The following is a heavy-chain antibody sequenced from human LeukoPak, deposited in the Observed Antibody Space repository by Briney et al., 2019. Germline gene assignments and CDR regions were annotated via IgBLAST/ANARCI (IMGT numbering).Heavy chain of an antibody. D-gene: IGHD1-26*01. CDR3: ARHELGIVGATKANWFDP. J-gene: IGHJ5*02. V-gene: IGHV4-39*01. CDR1: GGSISSSSYY. CDR2: IYYSGST. Sequence: SETLSLTCTVSGGSISSSSYYWGWIRQPPGKGLEWIGSIYYSGSTYYNPSLKSRVTISVDTSKNQFSLKLSSVTAADTAVYYCARHELGIVGATKANWFDPWGQGTLVTVSS.